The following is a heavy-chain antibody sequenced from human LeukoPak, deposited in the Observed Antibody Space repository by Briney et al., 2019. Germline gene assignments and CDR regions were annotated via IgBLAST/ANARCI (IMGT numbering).Heavy chain of an antibody. CDR1: GGTFSSYS. Sequence: SVKVSCKASGGTFSSYSITWVRQAPGQGLEWMGGIMPLFNTANYAQQFQGRVTITTDESTSTAYMELSSLRFEDTAVYYCAREVTTVFLSPWGQGTLVTVSS. J-gene: IGHJ5*02. V-gene: IGHV1-69*05. CDR2: IMPLFNTA. D-gene: IGHD4-17*01. CDR3: AREVTTVFLSP.